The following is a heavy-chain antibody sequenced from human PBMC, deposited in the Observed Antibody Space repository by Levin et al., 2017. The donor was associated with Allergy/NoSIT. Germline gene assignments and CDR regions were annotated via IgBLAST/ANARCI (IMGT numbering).Heavy chain of an antibody. Sequence: PGESLKIPCAASGILFSSYDMNWVRQAPGKGLEWVSSISAGGNYIYYADSVKGRFTISRDNAKNSLFLQMNSLRAEDTAVYYCASWAMYHYDRSAFDYFYYAMDVWGQGTTVTVSS. D-gene: IGHD3-22*01. CDR3: ASWAMYHYDRSAFDYFYYAMDV. CDR2: ISAGGNYI. V-gene: IGHV3-21*01. CDR1: GILFSSYD. J-gene: IGHJ6*02.